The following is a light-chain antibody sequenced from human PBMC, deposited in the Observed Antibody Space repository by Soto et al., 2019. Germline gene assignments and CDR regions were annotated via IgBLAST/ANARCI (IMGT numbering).Light chain of an antibody. Sequence: DIQMTQSPSSLSASVGDRVTITCRASQSISSYLNWYQQKPGKAPKLLIYAASSLQSGVPSRFSGSGSGTYFTITISRLQPEDFATYYYQRSYSTPITFGQGTLLEIK. CDR3: QRSYSTPIT. J-gene: IGKJ5*01. CDR2: AAS. CDR1: QSISSY. V-gene: IGKV1-39*01.